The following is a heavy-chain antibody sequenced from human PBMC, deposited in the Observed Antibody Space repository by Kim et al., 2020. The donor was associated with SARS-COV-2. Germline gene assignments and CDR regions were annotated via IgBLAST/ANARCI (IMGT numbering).Heavy chain of an antibody. V-gene: IGHV3-53*01. J-gene: IGHJ5*01. CDR3: ATRGYCTGVSCDS. CDR1: GFTVSSNY. CDR2: IYSGGST. Sequence: GGSLRLSCAASGFTVSSNYMSWVRQAPGKGLEWVSFIYSGGSTYYADSLKGRFTITSNNSKNNPHLQINTRRAEDTAVDYCATRGYCTGVSCDS. D-gene: IGHD2-8*02.